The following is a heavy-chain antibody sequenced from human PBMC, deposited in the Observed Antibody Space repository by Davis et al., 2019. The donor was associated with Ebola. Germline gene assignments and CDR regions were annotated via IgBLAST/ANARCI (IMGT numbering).Heavy chain of an antibody. CDR2: ISHGGIT. CDR3: ARTAMTSISDLGLGYNYFDP. V-gene: IGHV4-34*01. J-gene: IGHJ5*02. CDR1: GFTFSSSW. Sequence: ESLKISCEASGFTFSSSWMNWVRQPPGKGMEWIGQISHGGITNYNPSLKSRVTISMDTSNNQFYLRLDSVTAADTAVFYCARTAMTSISDLGLGYNYFDPWGQGTLVTVSS. D-gene: IGHD2-21*02.